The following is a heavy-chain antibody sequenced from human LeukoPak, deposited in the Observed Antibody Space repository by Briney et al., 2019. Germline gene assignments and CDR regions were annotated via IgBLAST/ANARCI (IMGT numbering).Heavy chain of an antibody. Sequence: SETLSLTCAVSGASISGSGYYLGWLRQPPGKGLEWIGNIYYSGSTYYNASLQSRVTISIDTSKNQFSLRLNSVTAADTAMYYCAKSGGYGLIDYWGQGTLVTVSS. D-gene: IGHD1-26*01. J-gene: IGHJ4*02. V-gene: IGHV4-39*01. CDR1: GASISGSGYY. CDR3: AKSGGYGLIDY. CDR2: IYYSGST.